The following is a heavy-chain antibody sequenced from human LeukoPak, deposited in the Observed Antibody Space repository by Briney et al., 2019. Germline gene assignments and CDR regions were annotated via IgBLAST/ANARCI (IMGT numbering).Heavy chain of an antibody. D-gene: IGHD5-24*01. J-gene: IGHJ2*01. CDR1: GYTXTSYY. CDR2: ISPYNGNT. CDR3: ARGWLQPYWYFDL. Sequence: GASVKVSCKTSGYTXTSYYIHWVRQAPGQGLDWMGWISPYNGNTDYAQKLQGRVTMTTDTSTTTGYMELRSLRSDDTAVYYCARGWLQPYWYFDLWGRGTVVTVSS. V-gene: IGHV1-18*04.